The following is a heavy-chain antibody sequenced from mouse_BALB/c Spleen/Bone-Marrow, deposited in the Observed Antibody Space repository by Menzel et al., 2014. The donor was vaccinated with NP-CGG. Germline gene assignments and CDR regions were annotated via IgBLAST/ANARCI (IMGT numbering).Heavy chain of an antibody. J-gene: IGHJ1*01. CDR3: ARDRNYGSSWYFDG. Sequence: EVKLVESGGGLVQPGGSLRLSCATSGFTFTDYYMSWVRQPPGKALEWLGFIRNKANGYTTEYSASVKGRFTISRDNSQSILYLQMNTLRAEDSATYYCARDRNYGSSWYFDGWGAGTTVTVSS. CDR2: IRNKANGYTT. CDR1: GFTFTDYY. D-gene: IGHD1-1*01. V-gene: IGHV7-3*02.